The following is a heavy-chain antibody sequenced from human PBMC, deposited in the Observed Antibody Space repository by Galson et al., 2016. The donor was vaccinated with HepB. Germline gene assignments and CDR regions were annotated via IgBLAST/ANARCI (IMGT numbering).Heavy chain of an antibody. CDR2: IYPGDSDT. CDR3: ARLLRPVDGTL. J-gene: IGHJ4*02. V-gene: IGHV5-51*03. D-gene: IGHD6-13*01. Sequence: QSGAEVKKPGESLKISCKASGYRFMDYWIAWVRQMPGKGLEWMGIIYPGDSDTRYSPSFEGQVSISADKSTDTAYLQWNTLKASDTAIYYCARLLRPVDGTLWGQGTLVTVSS. CDR1: GYRFMDYW.